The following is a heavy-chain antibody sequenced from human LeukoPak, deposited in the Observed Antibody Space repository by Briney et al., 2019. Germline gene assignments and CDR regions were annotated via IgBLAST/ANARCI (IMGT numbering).Heavy chain of an antibody. V-gene: IGHV3-30*18. CDR2: ISYDGSNK. CDR3: AKHSRRGRAHYYFGY. CDR1: GFTFSSYD. Sequence: GGSLRLSCAASGFTFSSYDMHWVRQAPGKGLEWVAVISYDGSNKNYADSVKGRFTISGDNSRNTLYLQMNSLRAEDTAMYYFAKHSRRGRAHYYFGYWGQGTPVTVSS. J-gene: IGHJ4*02.